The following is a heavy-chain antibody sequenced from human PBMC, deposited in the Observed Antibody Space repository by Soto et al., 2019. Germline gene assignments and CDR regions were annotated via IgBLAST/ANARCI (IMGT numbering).Heavy chain of an antibody. D-gene: IGHD6-6*01. Sequence: SETLSLTCTVSGGSVSSCCNYWGWVRQPPGKGLEWIGSIHNSGSTSYNPSLKSRDTISVDTPKNQFSLNLTSVTAADTAVYYCTRGLSSPSATGIWGQGTLVTVSS. CDR2: IHNSGST. CDR3: TRGLSSPSATGI. J-gene: IGHJ4*02. V-gene: IGHV4-39*01. CDR1: GGSVSSCCNY.